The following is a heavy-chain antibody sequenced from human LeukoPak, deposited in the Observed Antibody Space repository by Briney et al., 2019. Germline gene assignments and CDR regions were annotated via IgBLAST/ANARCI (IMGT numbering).Heavy chain of an antibody. V-gene: IGHV3-30*18. CDR1: GFTFSSYG. Sequence: PGGSLRLSCATSGFTFSSYGMHWVRQAPGKGLEWVAVISYDGSNKYYADSVKGRFTISRDNSKNTLYLQMNSRRAEDTAVYYCAKDKGWLPGYGMDVWGQGTTVTVSS. J-gene: IGHJ6*02. CDR2: ISYDGSNK. D-gene: IGHD5-12*01. CDR3: AKDKGWLPGYGMDV.